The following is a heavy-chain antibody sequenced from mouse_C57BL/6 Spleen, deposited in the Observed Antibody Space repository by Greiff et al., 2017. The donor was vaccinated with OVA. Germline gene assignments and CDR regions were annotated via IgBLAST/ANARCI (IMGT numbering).Heavy chain of an antibody. D-gene: IGHD2-4*01. CDR1: GYTFTSYW. CDR3: ARKDDYSGFAY. Sequence: QVQLQQPGAELVMPGASVKLSCKASGYTFTSYWMHWVKQRPGQGLEWIGEIDPSDSYTNYNQKFKGKSTLTVDKSSSTAYMQLSSLTSEDSAVYYCARKDDYSGFAYWGQGTLVTVSA. CDR2: IDPSDSYT. V-gene: IGHV1-69*01. J-gene: IGHJ3*01.